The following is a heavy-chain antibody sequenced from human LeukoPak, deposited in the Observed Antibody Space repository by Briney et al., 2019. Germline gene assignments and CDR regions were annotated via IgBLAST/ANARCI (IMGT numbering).Heavy chain of an antibody. J-gene: IGHJ4*02. CDR3: TRISGSSSGPFDY. Sequence: GGSLRLSCAASGFTFSNYAMSWVRQAPGKGLEWVANIKKDGSEKYYVDSVKGRFTISRDNAKTSLYLQMISLRAEDTAVYYCTRISGSSSGPFDYWGQGSLVTVSS. V-gene: IGHV3-7*01. CDR2: IKKDGSEK. CDR1: GFTFSNYA. D-gene: IGHD1-26*01.